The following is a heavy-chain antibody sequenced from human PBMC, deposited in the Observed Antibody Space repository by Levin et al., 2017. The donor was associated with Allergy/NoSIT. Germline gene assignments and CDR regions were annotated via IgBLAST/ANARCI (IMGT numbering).Heavy chain of an antibody. D-gene: IGHD3-9*01. J-gene: IGHJ6*03. CDR1: GFTFSSYG. Sequence: GGSLRLSCAASGFTFSSYGMHWVRQAPGKGLEWVAVISYDGSNKYYADSVKGRFTISRDNSKNTLYLQMNSLRAEDTAVYYCAKGGNPRTPLYDILTGYYSYYYYYMDVWGKGTTVTVSS. CDR2: ISYDGSNK. V-gene: IGHV3-30*18. CDR3: AKGGNPRTPLYDILTGYYSYYYYYMDV.